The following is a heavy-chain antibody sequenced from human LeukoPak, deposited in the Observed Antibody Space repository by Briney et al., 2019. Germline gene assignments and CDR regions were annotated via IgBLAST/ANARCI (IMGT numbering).Heavy chain of an antibody. J-gene: IGHJ3*02. D-gene: IGHD2-21*01. Sequence: SETLSLTCTVSGGSISSSSYYWGWIRQPPGKGLEWIGSIYYSGSTYYNPSLKSRVTISVDTSKNQFSLKLSSVTAADTAVYYCARDLVVVEEGAFDIWGQGTMVTVSS. CDR1: GGSISSSSYY. CDR2: IYYSGST. V-gene: IGHV4-39*07. CDR3: ARDLVVVEEGAFDI.